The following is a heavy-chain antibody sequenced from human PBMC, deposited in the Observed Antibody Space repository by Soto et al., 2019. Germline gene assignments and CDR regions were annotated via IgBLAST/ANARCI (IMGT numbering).Heavy chain of an antibody. CDR3: AREHYSSSPPDYFDS. J-gene: IGHJ4*02. V-gene: IGHV4-30-2*01. Sequence: NLSLTCNVSGGSITSSEYSWNWIRQAPGKGLEWIGFIYHTGTLYYNPSLKSRVTISLDRSENLFSLKLSSVTAADTAVYFCAREHYSSSPPDYFDSWGQGTLVTVSS. CDR1: GGSITSSEYS. CDR2: IYHTGTL. D-gene: IGHD6-6*01.